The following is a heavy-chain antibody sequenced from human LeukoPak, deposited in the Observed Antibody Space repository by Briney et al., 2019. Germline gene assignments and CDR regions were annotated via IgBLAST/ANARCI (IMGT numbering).Heavy chain of an antibody. CDR1: GYSFTSYW. CDR2: IYPGDSDT. Sequence: GESLKISCKGSGYSFTSYWIGRVRQMPGKGLEWMGIIYPGDSDTRYSPSFQGQVTISADKSISTAYLQWSSLKASDTAMYYCARRARYCSGGSCYGLAAFDIWGQGTMVTVSS. J-gene: IGHJ3*02. D-gene: IGHD2-15*01. CDR3: ARRARYCSGGSCYGLAAFDI. V-gene: IGHV5-51*01.